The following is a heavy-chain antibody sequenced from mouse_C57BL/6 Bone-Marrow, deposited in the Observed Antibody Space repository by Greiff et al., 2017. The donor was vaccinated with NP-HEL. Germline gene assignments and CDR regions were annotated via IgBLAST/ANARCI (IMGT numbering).Heavy chain of an antibody. J-gene: IGHJ2*01. CDR2: ISSGGSYT. Sequence: EVILVYSFGDLGKPGGSLKLSCAASGFTFSSYGMSWVRQTPDKRLEWVATISSGGSYTYYPDSVKGRFTISRDNAKNTLYLQMSSLKSEDTAMYYCARHYYSNYVDYWGQGTTLTVSS. V-gene: IGHV5-6*02. CDR3: ARHYYSNYVDY. CDR1: GFTFSSYG. D-gene: IGHD2-5*01.